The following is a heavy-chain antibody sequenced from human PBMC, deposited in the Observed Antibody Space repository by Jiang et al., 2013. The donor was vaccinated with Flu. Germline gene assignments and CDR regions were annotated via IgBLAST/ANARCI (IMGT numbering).Heavy chain of an antibody. Sequence: SITSSNYYWGVDPPAPRKGLEWIGSVYYTGGDLLQPSLRSRVTLSVDTSKKIFSLRLTSVTAADTAVYYCARQRCSATSCYFMGDYSFFGMDVWGQGTTVTVSS. J-gene: IGHJ6*02. CDR1: SITSSNYY. CDR2: VYYTGGD. CDR3: ARQRCSATSCYFMGDYSFFGMDV. D-gene: IGHD2-2*01. V-gene: IGHV4-39*07.